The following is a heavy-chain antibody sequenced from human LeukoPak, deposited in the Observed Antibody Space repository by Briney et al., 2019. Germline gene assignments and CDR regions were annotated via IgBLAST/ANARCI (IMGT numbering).Heavy chain of an antibody. Sequence: GGSLRLSCAASGFTFSTSDMHWVRQPIGKGLEWVSGIGTVGDIYYLGSVKDRFTISREDAKNSLYLQMNSLRAGDTAVYYCVRGASNGFDPWGQGTLVTVSS. CDR2: IGTVGDI. J-gene: IGHJ5*02. CDR3: VRGASNGFDP. V-gene: IGHV3-13*01. CDR1: GFTFSTSD.